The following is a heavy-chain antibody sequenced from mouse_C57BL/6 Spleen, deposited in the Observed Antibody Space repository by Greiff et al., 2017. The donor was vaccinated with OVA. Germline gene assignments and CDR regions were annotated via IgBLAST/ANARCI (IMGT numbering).Heavy chain of an antibody. J-gene: IGHJ4*01. Sequence: VKLVESGPELVKPGASVKISCKASGYAFSSSWMNWVKQRPGKGLEWIGRIYPGDGDTNYNGKFKGKATLTADKSSSTAYMQLSSLTSEDSAVYFCARGDTTVVAPMDYWGQGTSVTVSS. CDR1: GYAFSSSW. CDR2: IYPGDGDT. V-gene: IGHV1-82*01. CDR3: ARGDTTVVAPMDY. D-gene: IGHD1-1*01.